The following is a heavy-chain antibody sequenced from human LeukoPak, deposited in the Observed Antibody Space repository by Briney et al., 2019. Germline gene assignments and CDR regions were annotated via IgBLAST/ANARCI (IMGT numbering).Heavy chain of an antibody. CDR2: IIPIFGTA. J-gene: IGHJ6*02. V-gene: IGHV1-69*13. D-gene: IGHD3-9*01. Sequence: GASVKVSCKASGGTFSSYAISWVRQAPGQGLEWMGGIIPIFGTANYAQKFQGRVTTTADESTSTAYMELSSLRSEDTAVYYCARDKQYYDILTESDYYYYGMDVWGQETTVTVSS. CDR3: ARDKQYYDILTESDYYYYGMDV. CDR1: GGTFSSYA.